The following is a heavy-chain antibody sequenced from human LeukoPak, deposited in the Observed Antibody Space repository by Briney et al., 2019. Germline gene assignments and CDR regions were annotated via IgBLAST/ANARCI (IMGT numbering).Heavy chain of an antibody. CDR3: ARGPWAGIFGVVGSYYYHMDV. CDR1: GYTFTSYD. CDR2: MNPNSGNT. D-gene: IGHD3-3*01. Sequence: ASVKVSCKASGYTFTSYDINWVRQATGQGLEWMGWMNPNSGNTGYAQKFQGRVTMTRNTSISTAYMELSSLRSEDTAVYYCARGPWAGIFGVVGSYYYHMDVWGKGTTVTVSS. V-gene: IGHV1-8*01. J-gene: IGHJ6*03.